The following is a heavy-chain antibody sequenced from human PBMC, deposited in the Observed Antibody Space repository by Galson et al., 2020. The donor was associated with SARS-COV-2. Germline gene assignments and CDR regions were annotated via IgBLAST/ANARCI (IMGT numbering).Heavy chain of an antibody. CDR3: ARLSSSWYEGFDY. CDR2: IYHSGST. J-gene: IGHJ4*02. V-gene: IGHV4-59*01. D-gene: IGHD6-13*01. Sequence: ASETLSLTCSVSGGSISDYYWTWIRQPPGMGLEYIGYIYHSGSTNYNPSLRSRVTMSIDTSKNQFSLKVRSLTAADTAVYYCARLSSSWYEGFDYLGQGTLVTVSS. CDR1: GGSISDYY.